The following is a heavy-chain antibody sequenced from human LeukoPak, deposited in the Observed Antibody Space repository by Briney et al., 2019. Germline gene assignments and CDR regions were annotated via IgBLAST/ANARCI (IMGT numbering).Heavy chain of an antibody. J-gene: IGHJ3*02. CDR2: INHSGST. Sequence: PSETLSLTCTVSGVSISSGDYYWSWIRQPPGKGLEWIGEINHSGSTNYNPSLKSRVTISVDTSKNQFSLKLSSVTAADAAVYYCARAPPSSGWFDAFDIWGQGTMVTVSS. V-gene: IGHV4-39*07. D-gene: IGHD6-19*01. CDR1: GVSISSGDYY. CDR3: ARAPPSSGWFDAFDI.